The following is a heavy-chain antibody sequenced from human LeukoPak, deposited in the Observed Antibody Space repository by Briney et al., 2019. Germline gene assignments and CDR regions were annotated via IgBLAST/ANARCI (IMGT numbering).Heavy chain of an antibody. Sequence: GGSLRLSCAASGFTFSSYWMSWVRQAPGKGLEWVANIKQDGSEKYYVDSVKGRFTISRDNAKNSLYLQMNSLRAEDTAVYYCARVKGGYYDSSGYYLGAFDIWGQGTMVTVSS. D-gene: IGHD3-22*01. CDR3: ARVKGGYYDSSGYYLGAFDI. CDR1: GFTFSSYW. CDR2: IKQDGSEK. V-gene: IGHV3-7*01. J-gene: IGHJ3*02.